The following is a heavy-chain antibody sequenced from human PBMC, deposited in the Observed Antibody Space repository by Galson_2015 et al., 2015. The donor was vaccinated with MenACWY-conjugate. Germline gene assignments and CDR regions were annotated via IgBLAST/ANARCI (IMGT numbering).Heavy chain of an antibody. V-gene: IGHV4-34*01. Sequence: ETLSLTCAVYGGSFSGYYWSWIRQPPGKGLEWIGEINHSGSTNYNPSLKSRVTISVDTSKNQFSLKLSSVTAADTAVYYCARVSIEGGSSTSCYEISPQKGPGVCYYYYGMDVWGQGTTVTVSS. D-gene: IGHD2-2*01. CDR3: ARVSIEGGSSTSCYEISPQKGPGVCYYYYGMDV. J-gene: IGHJ6*02. CDR1: GGSFSGYY. CDR2: INHSGST.